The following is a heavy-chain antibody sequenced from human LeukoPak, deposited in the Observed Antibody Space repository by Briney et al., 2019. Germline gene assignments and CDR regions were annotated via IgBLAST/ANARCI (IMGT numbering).Heavy chain of an antibody. CDR1: GFTFSTYS. Sequence: GGSLRLSCAASGFTFSTYSMHWVRQTPGKGLEWVSSISSSSSYIYYADSLKGRCTISRDNAKNSLYLQMNSLRAEDTAVYYCARVNHYGSGRYDYWGQGTLVTVSS. J-gene: IGHJ4*02. CDR3: ARVNHYGSGRYDY. CDR2: ISSSSSYI. D-gene: IGHD3-10*01. V-gene: IGHV3-21*01.